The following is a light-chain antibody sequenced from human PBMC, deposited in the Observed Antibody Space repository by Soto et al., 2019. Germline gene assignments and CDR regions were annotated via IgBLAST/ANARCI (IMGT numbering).Light chain of an antibody. J-gene: IGLJ1*01. CDR3: CSYAGSYSLYV. CDR2: DVS. V-gene: IGLV2-11*01. CDR1: SSDVGGYNY. Sequence: QSALPKPRSVSGSPGQSVTISCTGTSSDVGGYNYVSWYQQHPGKAPKLIIYDVSERPSGVPDRFSGSKSGNTASLTISGLQAEDEADYYCCSYAGSYSLYVFGTGTKVTVL.